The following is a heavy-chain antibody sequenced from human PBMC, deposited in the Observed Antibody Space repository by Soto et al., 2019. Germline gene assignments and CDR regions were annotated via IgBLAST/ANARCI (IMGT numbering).Heavy chain of an antibody. J-gene: IGHJ6*02. CDR3: ARGYGSSGYSIYYYYGMDV. CDR1: GYTFTSYA. V-gene: IGHV7-4-1*01. D-gene: IGHD3-22*01. Sequence: QVQLVQSGSELKKPGASVKVSCKASGYTFTSYAMNWVRQAPGQGLEWMGWINTNTGKPTYAQGFTGRFVFSLDTSVSTAYLQICSLKAEDTAVYYCARGYGSSGYSIYYYYGMDVWGQGTTVTVSS. CDR2: INTNTGKP.